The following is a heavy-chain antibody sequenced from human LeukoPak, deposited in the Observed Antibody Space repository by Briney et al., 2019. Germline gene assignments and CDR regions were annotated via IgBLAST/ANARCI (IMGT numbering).Heavy chain of an antibody. CDR3: ARGLGRTKWLIDY. V-gene: IGHV4-34*01. D-gene: IGHD5-12*01. Sequence: SETLSLTCAVYGGSFSGYYWSWIRQPPGKGLEWIGEINHSGSTNYNPPLKSRVTISVDTSKNQFSLKLSSVTAADTAVYYCARGLGRTKWLIDYWGQGTLVTVSS. J-gene: IGHJ4*02. CDR2: INHSGST. CDR1: GGSFSGYY.